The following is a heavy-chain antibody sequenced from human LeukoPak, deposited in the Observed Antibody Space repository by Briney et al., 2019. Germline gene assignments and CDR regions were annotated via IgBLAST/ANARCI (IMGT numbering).Heavy chain of an antibody. J-gene: IGHJ4*02. CDR3: ARDFGVTNYHFDY. V-gene: IGHV3-33*01. CDR1: GFTFSSYG. D-gene: IGHD3-16*01. Sequence: TGGSLRLSCAASGFTFSSYGMHWVRQAPGKGLDWVAVIWYDGSNKYYADSVKGRFTISRDNSKNTLYLQMNSLRAEDTAVYYCARDFGVTNYHFDYWGQGTLVTVSS. CDR2: IWYDGSNK.